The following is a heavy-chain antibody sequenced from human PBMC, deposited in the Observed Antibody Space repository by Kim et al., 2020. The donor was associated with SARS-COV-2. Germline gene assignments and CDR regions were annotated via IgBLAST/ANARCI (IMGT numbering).Heavy chain of an antibody. CDR2: IYYSGST. V-gene: IGHV4-39*01. D-gene: IGHD4-17*01. J-gene: IGHJ6*02. CDR1: GGSISSSSYY. Sequence: SETLSLTCTVSGGSISSSSYYWGWIRQPPGKGLEWIGSIYYSGSTYYNPSLKSRVTISVDTSKNQFSLKLSSVTAADTAVYYCARLWLPNYGDPYYYYYYGMDVWGQGTTVTVSS. CDR3: ARLWLPNYGDPYYYYYYGMDV.